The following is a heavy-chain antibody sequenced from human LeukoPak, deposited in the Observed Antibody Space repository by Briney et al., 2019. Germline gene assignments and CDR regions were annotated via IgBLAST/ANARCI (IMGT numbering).Heavy chain of an antibody. D-gene: IGHD2-2*01. CDR2: IYTSGST. Sequence: SETLSLTCAVYGGSFSGYYWSWIRQPAGKGLEWIGRIYTSGSTNYHPSLKSRVTMSVDTSKNQFSLKLSSVTAADTAVYYCARGLCSSTSCYGGFGDRGYYYYYMDVWGKGTTVTVSS. CDR3: ARGLCSSTSCYGGFGDRGYYYYYMDV. J-gene: IGHJ6*03. V-gene: IGHV4-59*10. CDR1: GGSFSGYY.